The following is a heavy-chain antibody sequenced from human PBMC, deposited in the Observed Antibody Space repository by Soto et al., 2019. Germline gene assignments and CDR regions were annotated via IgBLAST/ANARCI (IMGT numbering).Heavy chain of an antibody. D-gene: IGHD4-17*01. CDR2: INAIKGKA. J-gene: IGHJ6*03. CDR3: ARVDIDYGDYWYMDV. Sequence: ASVKVSCKASGYTFNSYAIHWVRQAPGQGLEWMGWINAIKGKAKYAQNFQGRVTITRDTSTSTAYMELSSLRSEDTAVYYCARVDIDYGDYWYMDVWGKGTTVTVSS. V-gene: IGHV1-3*01. CDR1: GYTFNSYA.